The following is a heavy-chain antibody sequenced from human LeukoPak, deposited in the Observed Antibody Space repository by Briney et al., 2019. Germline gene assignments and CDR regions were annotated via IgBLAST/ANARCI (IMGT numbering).Heavy chain of an antibody. Sequence: SVKVSCKASGGTFSSYAISWVRQAPGQGLEWMGRIIPIFGIANYAQKFQGRVTITADKSTSTAYMELSSLRSEDTAVYYCASPGDGYNYDYWGQGTLVTVSS. J-gene: IGHJ4*02. CDR3: ASPGDGYNYDY. CDR2: IIPIFGIA. CDR1: GGTFSSYA. D-gene: IGHD5-24*01. V-gene: IGHV1-69*04.